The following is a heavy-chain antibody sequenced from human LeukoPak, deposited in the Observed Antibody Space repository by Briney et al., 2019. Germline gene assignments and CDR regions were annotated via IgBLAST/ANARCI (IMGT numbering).Heavy chain of an antibody. J-gene: IGHJ4*02. V-gene: IGHV3-30*02. D-gene: IGHD3-10*01. CDR2: IRYDGSNK. CDR1: GFTFSSYS. CDR3: ARVLVRGVIPNY. Sequence: GGSLRLSCAASGFTFSSYSMNWVRQAPGKGLEWVAFIRYDGSNKYYADSVKGRFTISRDNSKNTLYLQMNSLRAEDTAVYYCARVLVRGVIPNYWGQGTLVTVSS.